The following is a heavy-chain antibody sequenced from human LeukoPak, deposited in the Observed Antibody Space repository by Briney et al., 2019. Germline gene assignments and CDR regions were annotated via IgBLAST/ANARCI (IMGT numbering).Heavy chain of an antibody. D-gene: IGHD6-19*01. CDR3: AKDSASSGWYYFDY. V-gene: IGHV3-23*01. J-gene: IGHJ4*02. Sequence: GGSLRLSCAASGFTFSSYAMSWVRQAPGKGLEWVSATSGSGGSTYYADSVKGRFTISRDNSKNTLYLQMNSLRDEDPAVYYCAKDSASSGWYYFDYWGQGPLVTVSS. CDR1: GFTFSSYA. CDR2: TSGSGGST.